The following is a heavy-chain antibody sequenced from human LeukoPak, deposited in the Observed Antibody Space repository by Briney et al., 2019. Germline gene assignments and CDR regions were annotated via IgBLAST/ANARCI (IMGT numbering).Heavy chain of an antibody. CDR1: GFTVSSNY. Sequence: KTGGSLRLSCAASGFTVSSNYMSWVRQAPGKGLEWVSYISSSGSIIDYADSVKGRFTISRDNAKNSLYLQVNSLRAEDTALYYCARGLFNWDFDYWGQGTLVTVSS. CDR3: ARGLFNWDFDY. J-gene: IGHJ4*02. V-gene: IGHV3-11*01. CDR2: ISSSGSII. D-gene: IGHD2-21*01.